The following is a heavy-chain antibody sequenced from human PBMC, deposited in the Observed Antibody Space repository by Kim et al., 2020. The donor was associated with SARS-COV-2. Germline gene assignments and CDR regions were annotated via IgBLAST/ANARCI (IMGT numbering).Heavy chain of an antibody. CDR3: ARAGGGLWSPFDY. Sequence: YADSGKGRLTISRDKARNALYLKMNSLRAEDTAVYYCARAGGGLWSPFDYWGQGTLVTVSS. V-gene: IGHV3-21*01. D-gene: IGHD5-18*01. J-gene: IGHJ4*02.